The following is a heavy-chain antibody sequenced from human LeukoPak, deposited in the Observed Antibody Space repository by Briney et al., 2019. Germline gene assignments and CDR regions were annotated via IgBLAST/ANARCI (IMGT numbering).Heavy chain of an antibody. V-gene: IGHV3-21*01. CDR1: GFTFSSYS. Sequence: GGSLRLSCAASGFTFSSYSMNWVRQAPGKGLEWVSSISSSSSYIYYADSVKGRFTISRDNVKNSLYLQMNRLRAEDTAVYYCARGPYSSGSSADYWGQGTLVTVSS. D-gene: IGHD6-19*01. J-gene: IGHJ4*02. CDR3: ARGPYSSGSSADY. CDR2: ISSSSSYI.